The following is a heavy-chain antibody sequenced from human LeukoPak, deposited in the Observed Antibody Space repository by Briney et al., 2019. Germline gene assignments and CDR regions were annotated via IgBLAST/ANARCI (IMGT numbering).Heavy chain of an antibody. CDR3: ARSFSSSWYDFDY. CDR1: GYSFTSYW. V-gene: IGHV5-51*01. J-gene: IGHJ4*02. D-gene: IGHD6-13*01. CDR2: IYPGDSDT. Sequence: GESLKISCKGSGYSFTSYWIGWVRQMPGKGLEWMGIIYPGDSDTRYSPSFQGQVTISADESISTAYLQWSSLKASDTAMYYCARSFSSSWYDFDYWGQGTLVTVSS.